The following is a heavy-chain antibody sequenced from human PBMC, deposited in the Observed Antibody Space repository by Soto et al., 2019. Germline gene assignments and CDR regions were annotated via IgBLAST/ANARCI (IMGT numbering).Heavy chain of an antibody. V-gene: IGHV3-30-3*01. CDR2: ISYDGSTK. D-gene: IGHD3-22*01. CDR1: GFTFSTYA. CDR3: ARDGLYYDSSGYYDAGGIFDY. Sequence: QVQLVESGGGVVQPGRSLRLSCAASGFTFSTYAMHWVRQAPGKGLEWMAVISYDGSTKYYADSVKGRFTISRDNSKNTLYLQMNSLRAEATAVYYCARDGLYYDSSGYYDAGGIFDYWGQGTLVTVSS. J-gene: IGHJ4*02.